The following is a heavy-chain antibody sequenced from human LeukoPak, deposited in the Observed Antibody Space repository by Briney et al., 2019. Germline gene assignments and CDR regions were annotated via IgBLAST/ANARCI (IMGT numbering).Heavy chain of an antibody. CDR3: ARRSDYGGDGNYFDF. J-gene: IGHJ4*02. CDR1: GFTFSSFG. D-gene: IGHD4-23*01. CDR2: ISGRDSNT. Sequence: GSLRLSCAASGFTFSSFGISWVRQAPGKGLEWVSTISGRDSNTYYADSGNGRFTVSRDNSKNTLYLQVNRLRAADTVVYYCARRSDYGGDGNYFDFWGQGTPVTVSS. V-gene: IGHV3-23*01.